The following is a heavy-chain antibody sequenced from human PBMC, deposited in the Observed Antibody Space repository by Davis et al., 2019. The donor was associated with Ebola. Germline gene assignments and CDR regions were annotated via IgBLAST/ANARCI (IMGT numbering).Heavy chain of an antibody. J-gene: IGHJ5*02. Sequence: GESLKISCVTSGFTFTSYSFNWIRRTPGKGLEWIAHINTRGDARVYADSVRGRFTISRDDAANSLSLQMDSLKHEDTAVYYCVRDYLFAFDPWGQGTPVTVSS. CDR1: GFTFTSYS. D-gene: IGHD3-10*02. V-gene: IGHV3-48*02. CDR3: VRDYLFAFDP. CDR2: INTRGDAR.